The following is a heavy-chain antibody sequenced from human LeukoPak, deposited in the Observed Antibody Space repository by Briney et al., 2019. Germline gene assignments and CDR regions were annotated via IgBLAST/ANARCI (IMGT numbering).Heavy chain of an antibody. CDR2: VKSKVDGETT. CDR3: TTHYDVLTGYYRADWFDP. V-gene: IGHV3-15*01. CDR1: KFTFRDAW. J-gene: IGHJ5*02. D-gene: IGHD3/OR15-3a*01. Sequence: GGSLRLSCVGSKFTFRDAWMSWVRQAPGKGLEWVGRVKSKVDGETTDYASSVKGRFTVSRDDSKNMVFLQMNSLQTEDTAAYFCTTHYDVLTGYYRADWFDPWGQGTLVTVSS.